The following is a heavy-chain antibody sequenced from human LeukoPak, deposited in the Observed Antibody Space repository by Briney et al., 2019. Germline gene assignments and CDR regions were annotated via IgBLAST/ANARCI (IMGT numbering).Heavy chain of an antibody. V-gene: IGHV1-46*01. Sequence: ASVKVSCKASGYTFTSYYMHWVRQAPGQGLEWMGIINPSGGSTSYAQKFQGRVTMTRDTSTSTVYMELSSLRSEDTAVYYCARVAAAGTSYYYGMDVWGQGTTVTVSS. J-gene: IGHJ6*02. CDR2: INPSGGST. D-gene: IGHD6-13*01. CDR1: GYTFTSYY. CDR3: ARVAAAGTSYYYGMDV.